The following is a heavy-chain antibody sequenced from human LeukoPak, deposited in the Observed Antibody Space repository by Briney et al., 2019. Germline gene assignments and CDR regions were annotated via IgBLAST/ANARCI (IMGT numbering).Heavy chain of an antibody. V-gene: IGHV3-23*01. CDR2: ISGSGGST. J-gene: IGHJ5*02. CDR3: AKSAGSSWYASWWFDP. Sequence: GGSLRLSCAASGFTFSSYAMSWVRQAPGKGLEWVSAISGSGGSTYYADPVKGRFTISRDNSKNTLYLQMNSLRAEDTAVYYCAKSAGSSWYASWWFDPWGQGTLVTVSS. CDR1: GFTFSSYA. D-gene: IGHD6-13*01.